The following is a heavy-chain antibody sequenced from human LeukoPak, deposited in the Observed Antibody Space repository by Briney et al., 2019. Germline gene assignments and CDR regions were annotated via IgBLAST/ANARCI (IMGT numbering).Heavy chain of an antibody. D-gene: IGHD3-9*01. J-gene: IGHJ4*02. Sequence: GGSLRLSCAASGFTFSSYGMHWVRQAPGKGLEWVAVISYDGSNKYYADSVKGRFTISRDNSKNTLYLQMNSLRAEDTAVYYCAKEYARLAIPDYWGQGTLVTVSS. V-gene: IGHV3-30*18. CDR3: AKEYARLAIPDY. CDR1: GFTFSSYG. CDR2: ISYDGSNK.